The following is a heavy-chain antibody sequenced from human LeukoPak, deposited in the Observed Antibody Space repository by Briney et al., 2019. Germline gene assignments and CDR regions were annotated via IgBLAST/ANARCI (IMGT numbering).Heavy chain of an antibody. CDR2: IIPIFGTA. CDR3: ARGVSAAAGPYYYYYYMDV. CDR1: GGTFSSYA. Sequence: SVKVSCKASGGTFSSYAISWVRQAPGQGLEWMGGIIPIFGTANYAQKFQSRVTITTDESTSTAYMELSSLRSEDTAVYYCARGVSAAAGPYYYYYYMDVWGKGTTVTVSS. D-gene: IGHD6-13*01. V-gene: IGHV1-69*05. J-gene: IGHJ6*03.